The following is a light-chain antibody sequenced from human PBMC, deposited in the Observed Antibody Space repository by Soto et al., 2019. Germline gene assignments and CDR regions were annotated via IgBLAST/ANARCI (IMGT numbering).Light chain of an antibody. Sequence: EIVLTQSPGTLSLSPGERATLSCRASQSVSSNYLAWYQQKPGQAHRLLIYGTSSKATGIPDRFSGSGSGTAFTLTISRLEPEDFAVYYCQQYGSSPPYTFGQGTKLEIK. V-gene: IGKV3-20*01. CDR2: GTS. CDR1: QSVSSNY. CDR3: QQYGSSPPYT. J-gene: IGKJ2*01.